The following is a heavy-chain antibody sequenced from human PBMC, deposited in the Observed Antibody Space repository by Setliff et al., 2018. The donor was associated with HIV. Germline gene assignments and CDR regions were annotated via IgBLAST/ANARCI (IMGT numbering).Heavy chain of an antibody. CDR3: AREGSGFLDY. V-gene: IGHV4-61*02. CDR2: IYTSGST. J-gene: IGHJ4*02. CDR1: GGSISSGSYY. D-gene: IGHD6-19*01. Sequence: SETLSLTCTVSGGSISSGSYYWSWIRQPAGKGLEWIGRIYTSGSTNYNPSLKSRVTISVDTSKNQFSLKLSSVTAADTAVYYCAREGSGFLDYWGQGTLVNVSS.